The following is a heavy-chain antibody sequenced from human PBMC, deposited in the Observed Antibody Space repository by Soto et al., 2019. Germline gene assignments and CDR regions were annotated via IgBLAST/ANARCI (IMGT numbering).Heavy chain of an antibody. CDR1: GYTLTELS. Sequence: GASVKVSCKVSGYTLTELSMHWVRQAPGKGLEWMGGIDPDGGGTIYAQKFQGRVTMTRDTSTSTVYMELSSLRSEDTAVYYCARDQGDGGATDFDYWGQGTLVTVSS. CDR2: IDPDGGGT. V-gene: IGHV1-24*01. J-gene: IGHJ4*02. D-gene: IGHD1-26*01. CDR3: ARDQGDGGATDFDY.